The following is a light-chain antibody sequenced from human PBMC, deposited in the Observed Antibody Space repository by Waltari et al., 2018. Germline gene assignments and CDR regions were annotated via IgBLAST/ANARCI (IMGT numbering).Light chain of an antibody. J-gene: IGKJ1*01. Sequence: EIVLTQSPGTLSLSPGDRATLSCRASQSVRRSLTWYQQKPGQAPRLLIYDTSTRATGIPVRLSGSCSATDFSLTISRLEPEDFAVYYCQEYVNIPATFGQGTKVEIK. V-gene: IGKV3-20*01. CDR1: QSVRRS. CDR2: DTS. CDR3: QEYVNIPAT.